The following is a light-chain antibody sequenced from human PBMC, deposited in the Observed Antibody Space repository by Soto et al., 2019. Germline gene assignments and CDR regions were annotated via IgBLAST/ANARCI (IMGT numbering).Light chain of an antibody. CDR1: SSNIGSNT. CDR3: AAWDDSLNGYV. J-gene: IGLJ1*01. Sequence: QSVLTQPPSASGTPGQRGTISCSGSSSNIGSNTVNWYQQLPGTAPKLLIYSNNQRPSGVPDRLSGSKSGTSASLAISGLQSEDEADYYCAAWDDSLNGYVFGTGTKVTVL. CDR2: SNN. V-gene: IGLV1-44*01.